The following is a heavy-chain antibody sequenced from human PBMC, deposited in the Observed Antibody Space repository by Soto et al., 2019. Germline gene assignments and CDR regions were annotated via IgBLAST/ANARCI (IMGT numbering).Heavy chain of an antibody. D-gene: IGHD2-15*01. CDR3: AKLWMGYCSGGTCRDY. Sequence: QVQLVQSGGGVVQPGGSLSLSCVASGFTFNTYGIHWVRQAPGKGLEWVAVVSYDARHKFYGDSVKGRFTISRDTSSHTVYLQMNRLRAEDSAVYYCAKLWMGYCSGGTCRDYWGQGTLVTVSS. J-gene: IGHJ4*02. V-gene: IGHV3-30*18. CDR1: GFTFNTYG. CDR2: VSYDARHK.